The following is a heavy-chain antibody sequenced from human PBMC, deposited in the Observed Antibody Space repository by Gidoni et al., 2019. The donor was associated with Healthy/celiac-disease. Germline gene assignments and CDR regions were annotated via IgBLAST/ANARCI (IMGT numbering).Heavy chain of an antibody. J-gene: IGHJ2*01. CDR3: LIGSGHEGGWYFDL. V-gene: IGHV4-39*01. CDR2: IYYSGST. D-gene: IGHD2-15*01. Sequence: QLQLQESGPGLVKPSETLSLPCTVSGGSISSSSYYWGWIRQPPGKGLEWIGSIYYSGSTYYNPSLKSRVTISVDTSKNQFSLKLSSVTAADTAVYYSLIGSGHEGGWYFDLWGRGTLVTVSS. CDR1: GGSISSSSYY.